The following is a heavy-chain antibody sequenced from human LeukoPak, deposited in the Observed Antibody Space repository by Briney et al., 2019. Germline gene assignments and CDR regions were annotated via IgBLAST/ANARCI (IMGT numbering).Heavy chain of an antibody. CDR3: ARDLGSGQIGTVPGGFDY. V-gene: IGHV1-46*01. CDR1: GYSFSSYF. CDR2: INPSGEFT. D-gene: IGHD1-7*01. J-gene: IGHJ4*02. Sequence: ASVEVSCKASGYSFSSYFIHWVRQAPGQGLEWMGVINPSGEFTTYAQEFQGRVTMPRDMSTSTVHMELSGLRSEDTAVYYCARDLGSGQIGTVPGGFDYWGQGTLLTVSS.